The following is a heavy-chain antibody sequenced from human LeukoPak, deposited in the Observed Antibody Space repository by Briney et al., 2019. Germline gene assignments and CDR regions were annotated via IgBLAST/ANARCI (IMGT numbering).Heavy chain of an antibody. Sequence: GGSLRLSCAASGFTVSSNYVSWVRQAPGKGLEWVSSISSSSSYIYYADSVKGRFTISRDNAKNSLYLQMNSLRAEDTAVYYCARATKWELLDYWGQGTLVTVSS. J-gene: IGHJ4*02. CDR2: ISSSSSYI. CDR1: GFTVSSNY. V-gene: IGHV3-21*01. CDR3: ARATKWELLDY. D-gene: IGHD1-26*01.